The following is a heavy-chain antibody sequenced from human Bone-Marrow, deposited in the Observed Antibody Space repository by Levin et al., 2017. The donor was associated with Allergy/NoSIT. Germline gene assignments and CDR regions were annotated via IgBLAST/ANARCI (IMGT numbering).Heavy chain of an antibody. CDR3: ARVHYYEFVLRGYISPPTFDI. CDR2: VSDSGVT. CDR1: GGSVSGKY. V-gene: IGHV4-59*02. Sequence: TSETLSLTCAVSGGSVSGKYWTWIRQPPQKPLEWIGYVSDSGVTRYNPSLESRVTMSADTSRNQISLRLRSVTAADTAMYFCARVHYYEFVLRGYISPPTFDIWGQGVHVTVSS. D-gene: IGHD3-16*01. J-gene: IGHJ4*02.